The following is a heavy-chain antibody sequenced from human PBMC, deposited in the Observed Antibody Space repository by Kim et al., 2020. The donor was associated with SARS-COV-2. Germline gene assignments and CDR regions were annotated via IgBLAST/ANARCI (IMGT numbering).Heavy chain of an antibody. CDR2: ISSSSSYI. CDR3: ARDLAVVGATTGSYYYYGMDV. Sequence: GGSLRLSCAASGFTFSSYSMNWVRQAPGKGLEWVSSISSSSSYIYYADSVKGRFTISRDNAKNSLYLQMNSLRAEDTAVYYCARDLAVVGATTGSYYYYGMDVWGEGTSDTFSS. CDR1: GFTFSSYS. J-gene: IGHJ6*04. D-gene: IGHD1-26*01. V-gene: IGHV3-21*01.